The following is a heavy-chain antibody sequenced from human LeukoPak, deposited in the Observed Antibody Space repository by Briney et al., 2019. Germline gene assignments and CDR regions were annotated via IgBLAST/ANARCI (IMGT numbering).Heavy chain of an antibody. CDR1: GFTFSDYY. D-gene: IGHD6-19*01. CDR3: ARRSGWYTQPFDY. Sequence: SGWSLRLSCAASGFTFSDYYMSWICQDPGNGLERVSYISSSTSYTNYADSVKGRFTISRDNAKNSLYLQMNSLRAEDTAVYYCARRSGWYTQPFDYWGQGTLVTVSS. V-gene: IGHV3-11*03. CDR2: ISSSTSYT. J-gene: IGHJ4*02.